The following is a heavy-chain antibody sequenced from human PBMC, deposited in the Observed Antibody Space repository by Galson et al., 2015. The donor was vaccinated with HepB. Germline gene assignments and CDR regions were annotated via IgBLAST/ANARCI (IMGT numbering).Heavy chain of an antibody. D-gene: IGHD3-22*01. V-gene: IGHV4-39*01. Sequence: ETLSLTCTVSGGSISSSSYYWGWIRQPPGKGLEWIGSIYYSGSTYYNPSLKSRVTISVDTSKNQFSLKLSSVTAADTAVYYCARRDSSGYPYYYYGMDVWGQGTTVTVSS. CDR1: GGSISSSSYY. CDR3: ARRDSSGYPYYYYGMDV. J-gene: IGHJ6*02. CDR2: IYYSGST.